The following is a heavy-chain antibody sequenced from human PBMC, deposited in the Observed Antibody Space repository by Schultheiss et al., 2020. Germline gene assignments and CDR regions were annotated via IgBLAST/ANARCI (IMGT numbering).Heavy chain of an antibody. CDR1: GGTFSSYT. CDR2: INPNSGGT. D-gene: IGHD1-26*01. CDR3: ARDGTRNDPI. Sequence: ASVKVSCKASGGTFSSYTISWVRQAPGQGLEWMGWINPNSGGTNYAQKFQGRVTMTRDTSISTAYMELSRLRSDDTAVYYCARDGTRNDPIWGQGTMVTVSS. V-gene: IGHV1-2*02. J-gene: IGHJ3*02.